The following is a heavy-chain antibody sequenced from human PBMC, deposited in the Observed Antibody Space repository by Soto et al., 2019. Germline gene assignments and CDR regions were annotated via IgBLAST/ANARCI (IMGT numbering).Heavy chain of an antibody. CDR1: GFAFSSYA. CDR3: ARDLSH. V-gene: IGHV3-48*02. CDR2: INGASTTT. J-gene: IGHJ1*01. Sequence: DVQLVGSGGGLVQPGGSLRLSCVAAGFAFSSYAMHWVRQAPGKGLEWISYINGASTTTFYGDSVKGRFTVSRDNAKSSVYLQMSSLRHGDTAFYYCARDLSHWGQGMLVTIPS.